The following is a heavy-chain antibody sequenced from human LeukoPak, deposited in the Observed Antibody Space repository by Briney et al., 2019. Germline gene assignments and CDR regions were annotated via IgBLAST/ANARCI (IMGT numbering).Heavy chain of an antibody. Sequence: QPGGSLRLSCAASGFTFSSYWMHWVRQAPGKGLVWVSRINSEGSSTSYADSVKGRFTISRDNAKNTLYLQMNSLRAEDTAVYYCARDRGYCSGGSCYGAFDIWGQGTMVTVSS. CDR2: INSEGSST. CDR3: ARDRGYCSGGSCYGAFDI. V-gene: IGHV3-74*01. J-gene: IGHJ3*02. D-gene: IGHD2-15*01. CDR1: GFTFSSYW.